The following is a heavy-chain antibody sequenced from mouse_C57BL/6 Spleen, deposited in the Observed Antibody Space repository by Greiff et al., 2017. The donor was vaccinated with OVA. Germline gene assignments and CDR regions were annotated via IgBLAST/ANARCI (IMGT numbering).Heavy chain of an antibody. CDR2: IDPSDSYT. J-gene: IGHJ4*01. V-gene: IGHV1-69*01. CDR3: ASSYDDAMDD. D-gene: IGHD2-12*01. CDR1: GYTFTSYW. Sequence: QVQLQQPGAELVMPGASVKLSCKASGYTFTSYWMHWVKQRPGQGLEWIGEIDPSDSYTNYNQKFKGKSTLTVDKSASTAYMQLSSLTSADSAVYYGASSYDDAMDDWGQGTSVTVSS.